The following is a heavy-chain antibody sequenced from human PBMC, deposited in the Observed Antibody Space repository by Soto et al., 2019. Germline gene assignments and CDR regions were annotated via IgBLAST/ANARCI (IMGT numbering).Heavy chain of an antibody. CDR2: ISSSSSYI. CDR3: ARDSRVGGDFWSGYSSRSNWFDP. Sequence: PGGSLRLSCAASGFTFSSYSMNWVRQAPGKGLEWVSSISSSSSYIYYADSVKGRLTINPDTSKNQFSLQLNSVTPEDTAVYYCARDSRVGGDFWSGYSSRSNWFDPWGQGTLVTVSS. V-gene: IGHV3-21*01. J-gene: IGHJ5*02. CDR1: GFTFSSYS. D-gene: IGHD3-3*01.